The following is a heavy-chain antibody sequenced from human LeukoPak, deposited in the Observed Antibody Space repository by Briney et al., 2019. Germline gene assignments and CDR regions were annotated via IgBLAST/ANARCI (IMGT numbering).Heavy chain of an antibody. D-gene: IGHD2-21*02. V-gene: IGHV1-46*01. Sequence: ASVKVSCKASGYTFTSYYIHWVRQAPGQGLEWMGIINPSAGNTPYPQKFQGRVTMTRDTSTTTLYMELSSLRSDDTAVYYCARDRSSSMVVTALWGFDYWGQGTLVTVSS. CDR1: GYTFTSYY. J-gene: IGHJ4*02. CDR2: INPSAGNT. CDR3: ARDRSSSMVVTALWGFDY.